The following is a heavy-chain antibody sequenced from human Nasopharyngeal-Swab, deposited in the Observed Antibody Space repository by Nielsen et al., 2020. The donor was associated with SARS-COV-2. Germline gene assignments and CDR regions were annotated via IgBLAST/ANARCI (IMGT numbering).Heavy chain of an antibody. CDR1: GLTFSSYS. V-gene: IGHV3-21*01. J-gene: IGHJ4*02. Sequence: GESLKISCAASGLTFSSYSMNWVRQAPGKGLEWVSSISSSSSYIYYADSVKGRFTVSRDNAKNSLYLQMNSLRAEDTAVYYCARHLPLRFLEWLFPDYFDYWGQRTLVTVSS. D-gene: IGHD3-3*01. CDR2: ISSSSSYI. CDR3: ARHLPLRFLEWLFPDYFDY.